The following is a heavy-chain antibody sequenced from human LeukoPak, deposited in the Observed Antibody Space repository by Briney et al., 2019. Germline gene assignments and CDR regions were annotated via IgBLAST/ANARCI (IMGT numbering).Heavy chain of an antibody. D-gene: IGHD3-22*01. Sequence: SGTLSLTCTVSGGSISSYYWSWIRQPPGKGLEWIGYIYYSGSTNYNPSLKSRVTISVDTSKNQFSLKLSSVTAADTAVYYCARDSYDSSGYYSSWYFDYWGQGTLVTVSS. V-gene: IGHV4-59*01. CDR3: ARDSYDSSGYYSSWYFDY. CDR2: IYYSGST. CDR1: GGSISSYY. J-gene: IGHJ4*02.